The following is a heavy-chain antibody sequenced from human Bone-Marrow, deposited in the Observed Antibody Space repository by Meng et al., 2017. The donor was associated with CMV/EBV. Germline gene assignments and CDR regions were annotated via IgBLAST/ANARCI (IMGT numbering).Heavy chain of an antibody. Sequence: ALVKVSCKASGYPFTLYGISWVRQAPGQRLEWGGWISAYDGNTNYAQRLQGRVTMTTDTSMSTTYMELRSLRSDDTAVYYCARGVGATRAWFDPWGQGTLVTVSS. D-gene: IGHD1-26*01. V-gene: IGHV1-18*01. CDR2: ISAYDGNT. CDR1: GYPFTLYG. CDR3: ARGVGATRAWFDP. J-gene: IGHJ5*02.